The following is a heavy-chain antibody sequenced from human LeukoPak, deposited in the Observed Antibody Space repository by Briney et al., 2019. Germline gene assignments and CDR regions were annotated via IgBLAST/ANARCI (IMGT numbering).Heavy chain of an antibody. D-gene: IGHD1-1*01. V-gene: IGHV3-7*01. CDR2: IKQDGSEK. J-gene: IGHJ5*02. Sequence: PGGSLRLSCAASGFTFRNYWMHWVRQAPGAGLELVANIKQDGSEKYYVASVKGRFTSSRDNARNSLDLQMNSLSVEDSAVYYCATSPRGTGHRWGQGTLVTVSS. CDR3: ATSPRGTGHR. CDR1: GFTFRNYW.